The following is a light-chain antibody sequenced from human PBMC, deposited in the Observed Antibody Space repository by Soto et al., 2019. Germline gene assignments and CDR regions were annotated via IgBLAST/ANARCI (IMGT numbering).Light chain of an antibody. CDR2: KAS. V-gene: IGKV1-5*03. Sequence: DFQMTQSPSTLSASVGDIVTITCLASQSISSWVAWYQQKPGKAPKLLIYKASSLESGVTSKFSGSGSGTEFTLTISSLQPDTFATYYCQQYNSYWTFGQGTKVLIK. CDR3: QQYNSYWT. CDR1: QSISSW. J-gene: IGKJ1*01.